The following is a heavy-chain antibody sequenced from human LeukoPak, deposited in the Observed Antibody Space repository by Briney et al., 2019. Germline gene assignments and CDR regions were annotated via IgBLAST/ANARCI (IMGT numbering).Heavy chain of an antibody. J-gene: IGHJ4*02. CDR2: IYYGEAT. Sequence: PSATLSLTCSVSGESITTRHYYWGWIRQPPGKGLERIGSIYYGEATSYNPSLMSRGTITIDTSSNHFSLRLTSVTAADTAVYYCAKGGDSYKVGNYWGQGTLVTVSS. D-gene: IGHD5-24*01. CDR1: GESITTRHYY. CDR3: AKGGDSYKVGNY. V-gene: IGHV4-39*07.